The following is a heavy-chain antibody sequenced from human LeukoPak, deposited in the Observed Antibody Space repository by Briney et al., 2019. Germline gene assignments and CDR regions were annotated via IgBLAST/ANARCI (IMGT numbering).Heavy chain of an antibody. CDR2: IYYSGST. CDR1: SGSIRSYY. J-gene: IGHJ3*02. V-gene: IGHV4-59*01. CDR3: ARGSHYYDSSGYYDAFDI. D-gene: IGHD3-22*01. Sequence: SETLSLTCTVSSGSIRSYYWSWIRQPPGKGLEWIGYIYYSGSTNYNPSLKSRVTISVDTSKNQFSLKLSSVTAADTAVYYCARGSHYYDSSGYYDAFDIWGQGTMVTVSS.